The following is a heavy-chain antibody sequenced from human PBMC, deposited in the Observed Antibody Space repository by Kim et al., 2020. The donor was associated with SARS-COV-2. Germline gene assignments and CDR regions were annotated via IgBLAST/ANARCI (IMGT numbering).Heavy chain of an antibody. Sequence: SETLSLTYTVSGGSISSSSYYWGWIRQPPGKGLEWIGSIYYSGSTYYNPSLKSRVTISVDTSKNQFTLKLSSVTAAATAVDYCARHGRGYQLLGLHWYF. CDR1: GGSISSSSYY. CDR3: ARHGRGYQLLGLHWYF. D-gene: IGHD2-2*01. V-gene: IGHV4-39*01. J-gene: IGHJ2*01. CDR2: IYYSGST.